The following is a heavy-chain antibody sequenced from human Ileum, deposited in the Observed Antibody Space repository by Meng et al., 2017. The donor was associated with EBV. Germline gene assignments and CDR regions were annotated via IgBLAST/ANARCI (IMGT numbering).Heavy chain of an antibody. D-gene: IGHD4-11*01. J-gene: IGHJ4*02. CDR2: MHPSGST. Sequence: QLAVPRPGPVKPSGTLALSCADSADFISHSHWWTRARQPPGKALEWIGEMHPSGSTYYNPSLKSRVTISLDTFNNHFSFRLTSLPAADTAVYYCAKANDYSLNSWGQGTLVTVSS. CDR3: AKANDYSLNS. V-gene: IGHV4-4*02. CDR1: ADFISHSHW.